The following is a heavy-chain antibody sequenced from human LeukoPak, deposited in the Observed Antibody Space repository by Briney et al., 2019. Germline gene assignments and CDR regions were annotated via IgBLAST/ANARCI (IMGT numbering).Heavy chain of an antibody. CDR1: GGSISSSSYY. CDR3: ASEYRSDSYFDL. J-gene: IGHJ2*01. D-gene: IGHD6-19*01. Sequence: SETLSLTCTVSGGSISSSSYYWGWIRQPPRKGLEWIGSIYYSGSTYYHPSLKSRVPISIDTSKNQFSLKLSSVTAADTAVYYCASEYRSDSYFDLWGRGTLVTVSS. CDR2: IYYSGST. V-gene: IGHV4-39*07.